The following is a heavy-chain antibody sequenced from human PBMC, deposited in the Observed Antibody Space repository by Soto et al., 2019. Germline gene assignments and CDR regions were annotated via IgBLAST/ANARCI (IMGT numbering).Heavy chain of an antibody. Sequence: GGSLRLSCAASGFTFSSYSMNWVRQAPGKGLEWVSYISSSSSTIYYADSVKGRFTISRDNAKNSLYLQMNSLRAEDTAVYYCARGGTGGRLDPWGQGTLVTVSS. D-gene: IGHD3-16*01. CDR1: GFTFSSYS. J-gene: IGHJ5*02. V-gene: IGHV3-48*01. CDR2: ISSSSSTI. CDR3: ARGGTGGRLDP.